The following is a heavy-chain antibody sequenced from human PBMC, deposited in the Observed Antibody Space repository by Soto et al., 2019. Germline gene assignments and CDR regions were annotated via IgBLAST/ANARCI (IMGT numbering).Heavy chain of an antibody. Sequence: QGQLVESGGGLVQPGGSLRLSCAASGYIFSDYYMTWIRQAPGKGLEWVSYISTSVTIISYADSVKGRFTISRDDAKNPLYLLMISLRADDTAIYSVDRSGGSGWSLDYWGQGTLVTVSS. CDR1: GYIFSDYY. D-gene: IGHD6-19*01. J-gene: IGHJ4*02. V-gene: IGHV3-11*01. CDR3: DRSGGSGWSLDY. CDR2: ISTSVTII.